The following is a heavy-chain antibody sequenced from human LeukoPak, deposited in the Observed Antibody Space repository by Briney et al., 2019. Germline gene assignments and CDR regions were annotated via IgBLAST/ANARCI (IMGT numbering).Heavy chain of an antibody. Sequence: PGGSLRLSCAASGFTFSTYAMSWVRQAPGKGLEWVSAISGRDGSTYYAASVKGRFTISRDNAKNSLYLQMNSLRDADTAVYYCARDPLWFGELDRDYWGQGTLVTVSS. V-gene: IGHV3-23*01. CDR1: GFTFSTYA. CDR3: ARDPLWFGELDRDY. CDR2: ISGRDGST. D-gene: IGHD3-10*01. J-gene: IGHJ4*02.